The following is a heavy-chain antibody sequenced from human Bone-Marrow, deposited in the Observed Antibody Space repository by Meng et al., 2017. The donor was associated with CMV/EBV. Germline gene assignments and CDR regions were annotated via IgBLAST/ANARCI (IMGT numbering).Heavy chain of an antibody. Sequence: SVKVSCKASGGTFTNYAISWVRQAPGEGLEWMGGIIPMYATANYAERFQGRVTITTDESTSTAYMELSSLRSEDTAVYYCARASSYGSGSYYHFASWGQGPPVTVSS. CDR1: GGTFTNYA. V-gene: IGHV1-69*05. D-gene: IGHD3-10*01. CDR3: ARASSYGSGSYYHFAS. CDR2: IIPMYATA. J-gene: IGHJ4*02.